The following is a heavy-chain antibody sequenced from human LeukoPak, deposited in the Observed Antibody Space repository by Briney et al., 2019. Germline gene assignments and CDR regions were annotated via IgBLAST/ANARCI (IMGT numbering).Heavy chain of an antibody. CDR1: GGTFSSYA. V-gene: IGHV1-18*01. Sequence: GASVKVSCTASGGTFSSYAISWVRQAPGQGLEWMGWISAYNGNTNYAQKLQGRVTMTTDTSTSTAYMELRSLRSDDTAVYYCARDPSIAAAGTIADYWGQGTLVTVSS. CDR3: ARDPSIAAAGTIADY. CDR2: ISAYNGNT. D-gene: IGHD6-13*01. J-gene: IGHJ4*02.